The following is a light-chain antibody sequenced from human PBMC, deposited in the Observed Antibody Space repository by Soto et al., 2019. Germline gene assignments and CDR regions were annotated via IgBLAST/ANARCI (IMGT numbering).Light chain of an antibody. J-gene: IGKJ1*01. V-gene: IGKV3-20*01. CDR3: EQYDSSPPT. Sequence: EIVLTQSPGTLSLSPGEGATLSCRASQSVNSNYSAWSQRKPGRAPRLLIYSASNRSTDIPYRFSASGSGTEFTLTISRVEPEDFAVYYGEQYDSSPPTLGQRTQVDIK. CDR2: SAS. CDR1: QSVNSNY.